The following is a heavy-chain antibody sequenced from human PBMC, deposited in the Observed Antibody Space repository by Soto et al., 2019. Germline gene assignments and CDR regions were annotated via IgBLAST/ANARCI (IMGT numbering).Heavy chain of an antibody. D-gene: IGHD3-22*01. J-gene: IGHJ4*02. CDR1: GFTFSSYA. CDR3: ARAQPTYSSSYFDY. CDR2: ISGRGDDT. Sequence: GGSLRLSCAASGFTFSSYAMSWVRQAPGKGLEWVSTISGRGDDTYYTDSVKGRFTISRDSSKNTLYVHMNSLRAEDTAVYYCARAQPTYSSSYFDYWGQGTLVTVSS. V-gene: IGHV3-23*01.